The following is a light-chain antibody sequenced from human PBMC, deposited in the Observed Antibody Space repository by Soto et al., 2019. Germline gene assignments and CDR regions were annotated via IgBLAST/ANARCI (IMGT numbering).Light chain of an antibody. V-gene: IGLV2-23*02. CDR2: AFS. Sequence: QSVLTQPASVSGSPGQSITISCIGTSSDVGVYNLVSWYQQFPGKAPKLMIFAFSQRPSGVSSRFSGSKSGSTAPLTISGLQADDEADYYCCSCAGGRNVFGSGTKVTV. CDR1: SSDVGVYNL. J-gene: IGLJ1*01. CDR3: CSCAGGRNV.